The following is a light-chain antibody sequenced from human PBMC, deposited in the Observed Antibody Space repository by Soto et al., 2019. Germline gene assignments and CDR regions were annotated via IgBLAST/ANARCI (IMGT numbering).Light chain of an antibody. Sequence: EIVLTQSPGTLSLSPGEGATLSCRASQSIGTYLAWYRQKPGQAPSLLIYGASSRATGIPDRFSGSGSGTNFALTISRLEPEDFAVYYCQQYGSSPITFGQGTRLEIK. CDR1: QSIGTY. CDR3: QQYGSSPIT. CDR2: GAS. V-gene: IGKV3-20*01. J-gene: IGKJ5*01.